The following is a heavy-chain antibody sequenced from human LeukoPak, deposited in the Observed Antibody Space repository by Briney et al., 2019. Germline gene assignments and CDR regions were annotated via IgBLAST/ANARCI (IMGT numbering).Heavy chain of an antibody. CDR1: GGSISSSRYY. Sequence: SETLSLTCTVSGGSISSSRYYWGWIRQPPGKGLEWIGSNYYSGSTYYNPSLKSRVTISVDTSKNQFSLKLSSVTAADTAVYYWARRPYDSSGYYYFFGYWGQGTLVTVSS. CDR3: ARRPYDSSGYYYFFGY. J-gene: IGHJ4*02. CDR2: NYYSGST. V-gene: IGHV4-39*07. D-gene: IGHD3-22*01.